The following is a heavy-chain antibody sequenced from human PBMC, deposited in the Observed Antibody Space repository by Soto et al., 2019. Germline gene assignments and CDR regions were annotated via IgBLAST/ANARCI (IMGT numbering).Heavy chain of an antibody. CDR3: AKDRGSGWYDGYFQH. CDR2: ISGSGGST. V-gene: IGHV3-23*01. J-gene: IGHJ1*01. D-gene: IGHD6-19*01. Sequence: GGSLRLSCAASGFTSSSYAMSWVRQAPGKGLEWVSAISGSGGSTYYADSVKGRFTISRDNSKNTLYLQMNSLRAEDTAVYYCAKDRGSGWYDGYFQHWGQGTLVTVSS. CDR1: GFTSSSYA.